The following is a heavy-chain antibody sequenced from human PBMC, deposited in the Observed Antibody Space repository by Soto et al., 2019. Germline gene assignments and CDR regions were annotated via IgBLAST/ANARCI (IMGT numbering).Heavy chain of an antibody. V-gene: IGHV1-2*02. CDR3: ARGRRDSSGYANWFDP. CDR2: INPNTGGT. J-gene: IGHJ5*02. CDR1: GYTFTGYY. D-gene: IGHD3-22*01. Sequence: ASVKVSCKASGYTFTGYYIHWVRQAPGQGLECMGWINPNTGGTKYAQKFQGRVAMTRDTSISTAYMELSWLTSEDTAVYYCARGRRDSSGYANWFDPWGQGTLVTVSS.